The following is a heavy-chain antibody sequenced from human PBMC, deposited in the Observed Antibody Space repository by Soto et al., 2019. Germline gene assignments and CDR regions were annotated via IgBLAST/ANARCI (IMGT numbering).Heavy chain of an antibody. D-gene: IGHD5-18*01. J-gene: IGHJ4*02. Sequence: EVQLVESGGGLVQPGGSLRLSCAASGFTFSSYWMSWVRQAPGKGLEWVANIKQDGSEKYYVDSVKGRFTISRDNAKNSLYLQMNSLRAEDTAVYYSARVVGAMVSYYFDYWGQGTLVTVSS. CDR3: ARVVGAMVSYYFDY. CDR1: GFTFSSYW. V-gene: IGHV3-7*01. CDR2: IKQDGSEK.